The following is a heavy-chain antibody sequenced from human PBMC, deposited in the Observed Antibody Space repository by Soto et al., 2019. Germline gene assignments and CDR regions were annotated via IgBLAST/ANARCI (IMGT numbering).Heavy chain of an antibody. D-gene: IGHD2-2*01. CDR3: TRASAYCGRTNCYPFDF. CDR1: GASINTDDYY. Sequence: QVQLEESGPGLVKPSQTLSLTCSVSGASINTDDYYLTWIRQSPGKGLEWLGHIHYRGSTFYSPSLKGRLTMSLDASRSQFSMRLTSVTAADTAVYYCTRASAYCGRTNCYPFDFWGQGILVTVSA. J-gene: IGHJ4*02. V-gene: IGHV4-30-4*01. CDR2: IHYRGST.